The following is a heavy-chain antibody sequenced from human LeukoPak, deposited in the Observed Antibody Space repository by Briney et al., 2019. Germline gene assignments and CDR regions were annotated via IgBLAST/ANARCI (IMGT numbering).Heavy chain of an antibody. CDR2: IYYSGNT. Sequence: PSETLSLTCTVSGGSISRYYWSWIRQPPGKRLEWIGYIYYSGNTNYNPSLKSRVTISVDTSKNHFSLKLSSVTAADTAVYYCARAGQGDFWSGLRYFDYWGQGTLVTVSS. D-gene: IGHD3-3*01. CDR3: ARAGQGDFWSGLRYFDY. V-gene: IGHV4-59*01. J-gene: IGHJ4*02. CDR1: GGSISRYY.